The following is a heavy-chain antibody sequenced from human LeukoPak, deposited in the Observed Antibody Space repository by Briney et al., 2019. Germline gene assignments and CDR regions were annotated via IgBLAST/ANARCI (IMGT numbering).Heavy chain of an antibody. CDR2: IYYSGST. Sequence: PSETLSLTCTVSGGSISSSSYFWVWIRQPPGKGLEWIGSIYYSGSTNYNPSLKSRVTISVDTSKNQFSLKLSSVTAADTAVYYCARGTYYDFWSGDPYYYYYMDVWGKGTTVTVSS. J-gene: IGHJ6*03. V-gene: IGHV4-39*07. CDR1: GGSISSSSYF. CDR3: ARGTYYDFWSGDPYYYYYMDV. D-gene: IGHD3-3*01.